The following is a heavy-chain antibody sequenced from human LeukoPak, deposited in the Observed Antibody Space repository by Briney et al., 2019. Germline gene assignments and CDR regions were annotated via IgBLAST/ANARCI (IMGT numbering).Heavy chain of an antibody. J-gene: IGHJ4*02. D-gene: IGHD6-6*01. CDR2: IFDNGNT. CDR1: GASFRNHY. Sequence: SETLSLTRAFSGASFRNHYWSWLRQPPGGRLEWMGYIFDNGNTDYNPSLKSRLTMSIDTSRNQFSLKLTSVTAADTALYFYATRPADTTWYGVFDYWSQGMLVTVSP. CDR3: ATRPADTTWYGVFDY. V-gene: IGHV4-59*11.